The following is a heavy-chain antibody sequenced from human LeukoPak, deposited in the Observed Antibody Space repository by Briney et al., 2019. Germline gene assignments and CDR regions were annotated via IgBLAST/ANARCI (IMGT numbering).Heavy chain of an antibody. CDR3: AKVARCSSTSCYLGWYFDY. CDR1: GFTVSSNY. D-gene: IGHD2-2*01. V-gene: IGHV3-53*01. CDR2: IYSGGST. J-gene: IGHJ4*02. Sequence: GGSLRLSCAASGFTVSSNYMSWVRQAPGKGLEWDSVIYSGGSTYYADSVKGRFTISRDNSKNTLYLQMNSLRAEDTAVYYCAKVARCSSTSCYLGWYFDYWGQGTLVTVSS.